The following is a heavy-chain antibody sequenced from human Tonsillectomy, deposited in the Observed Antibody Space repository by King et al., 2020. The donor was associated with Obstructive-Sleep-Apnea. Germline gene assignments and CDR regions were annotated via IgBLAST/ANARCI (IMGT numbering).Heavy chain of an antibody. CDR3: ARLPDYYDSSGLDDY. CDR2: IYPGDSDT. CDR1: GYSFTSYL. D-gene: IGHD3-22*01. Sequence: VQLVESGAEVKKPGESLKISCKGSGYSFTSYLIGWVRQMPGKGLEWMGIIYPGDSDTRYSPSFQGQVTISADKSISTAYLQWSSLKASDTAMYYCARLPDYYDSSGLDDYWGQGTLVTVSS. V-gene: IGHV5-51*01. J-gene: IGHJ4*02.